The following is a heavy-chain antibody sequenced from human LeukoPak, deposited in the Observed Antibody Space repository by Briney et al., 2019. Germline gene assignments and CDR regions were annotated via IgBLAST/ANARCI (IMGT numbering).Heavy chain of an antibody. V-gene: IGHV3-48*03. CDR3: ASSSDYGDYV. Sequence: PGGSLRLSCAASGFTFSSYEMNWVRQAPGKGLEWVSYISSSGSTIYYADSVKGRFTISRDNAKNSLYLQMNSLRAEDTAVYYCASSSDYGDYVWGQGTLVTVSS. D-gene: IGHD4-17*01. J-gene: IGHJ4*02. CDR2: ISSSGSTI. CDR1: GFTFSSYE.